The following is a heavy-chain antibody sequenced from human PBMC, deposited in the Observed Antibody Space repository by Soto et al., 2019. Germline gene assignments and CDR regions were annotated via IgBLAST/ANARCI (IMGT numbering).Heavy chain of an antibody. V-gene: IGHV4-59*01. D-gene: IGHD3-3*01. J-gene: IGHJ5*02. CDR3: ARGETYYDFWSGYPTRNWFAP. Sequence: SEILSLTCTVSGGSISSYYRSWIRQPPGKGLEWIGYIYYSGSTNYNPSLKSRVTISVDTSKNQFSLKLSSVTAADTAVYYCARGETYYDFWSGYPTRNWFAPWGQGTLVTVS. CDR2: IYYSGST. CDR1: GGSISSYY.